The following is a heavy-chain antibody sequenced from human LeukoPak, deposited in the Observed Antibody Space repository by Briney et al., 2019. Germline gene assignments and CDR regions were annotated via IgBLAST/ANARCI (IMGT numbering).Heavy chain of an antibody. CDR2: ISWNSGSI. CDR3: AKDVGYSSGWYYFDY. J-gene: IGHJ4*02. D-gene: IGHD6-19*01. V-gene: IGHV3-9*01. CDR1: GCTFDEYA. Sequence: PGGSLRLSCAASGCTFDEYAMHWVRQAPGKGLEGVSGISWNSGSIVYADSVKGRFTISRDNAKSSLYLQMNTLRAQDTALYYCAKDVGYSSGWYYFDYWGQGTLVTVSS.